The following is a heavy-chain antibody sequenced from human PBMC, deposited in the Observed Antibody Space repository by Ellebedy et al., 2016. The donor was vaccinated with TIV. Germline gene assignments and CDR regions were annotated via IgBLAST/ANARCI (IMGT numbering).Heavy chain of an antibody. Sequence: ASVKVSCKASGGTFSSYAISWVRQAPGQGLECMGGIIPIFGTANYAQKFQGRVTITADESTSTAYMELSSLRSEDTAVYYCARGRGYSASDYNFFDYWGQGALVTVSS. CDR1: GGTFSSYA. J-gene: IGHJ4*02. CDR2: IIPIFGTA. CDR3: ARGRGYSASDYNFFDY. V-gene: IGHV1-69*13. D-gene: IGHD5-12*01.